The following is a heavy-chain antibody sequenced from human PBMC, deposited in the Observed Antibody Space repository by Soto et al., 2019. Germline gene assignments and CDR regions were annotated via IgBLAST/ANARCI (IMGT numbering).Heavy chain of an antibody. Sequence: SVKVSCKASGFTFTSSAVQWVRQARGQRLEWIGWIVVGSGNTNYAQKFQERVTITRDMSTSTAYMELNRLRSDDTAVYYCARDQSPSSGWPGMDVWGQGTTVTVSS. CDR3: ARDQSPSSGWPGMDV. CDR2: IVVGSGNT. J-gene: IGHJ6*02. D-gene: IGHD6-19*01. CDR1: GFTFTSSA. V-gene: IGHV1-58*01.